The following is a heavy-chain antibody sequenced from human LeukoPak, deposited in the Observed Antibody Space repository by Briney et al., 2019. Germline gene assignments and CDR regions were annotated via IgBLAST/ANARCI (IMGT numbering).Heavy chain of an antibody. D-gene: IGHD6-19*01. Sequence: GSLRLSCAASGFTFSSYEMNWVRQAPGKGLEWVSYISSSGSTIYYADSVKGRFTISRDNAKNSLYLQMNSLRAEDTAVYYCARIRAVAAAFDYWGQGTLVTVSS. V-gene: IGHV3-48*03. CDR2: ISSSGSTI. J-gene: IGHJ4*02. CDR3: ARIRAVAAAFDY. CDR1: GFTFSSYE.